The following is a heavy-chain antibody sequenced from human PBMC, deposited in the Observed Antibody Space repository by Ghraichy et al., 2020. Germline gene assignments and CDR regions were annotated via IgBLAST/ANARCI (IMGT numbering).Heavy chain of an antibody. CDR2: ISYDGTYN. V-gene: IGHV3-30-3*01. Sequence: GGSLRLSCAASGFTFSYYAMHWVRQAPGKGLEWVSLISYDGTYNYYADSVRGRFTISRDDSKNTLYLHMNNLRPADTAVYYCARGPSSPYYFDYWGQGTLVTVSS. CDR1: GFTFSYYA. J-gene: IGHJ4*02. CDR3: ARGPSSPYYFDY.